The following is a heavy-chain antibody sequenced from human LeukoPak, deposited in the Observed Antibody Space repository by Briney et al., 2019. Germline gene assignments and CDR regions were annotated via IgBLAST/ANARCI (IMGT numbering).Heavy chain of an antibody. D-gene: IGHD3-10*01. V-gene: IGHV3-30*04. Sequence: GGSLRLSCAASGFTFSSYAVHWVRQAPGKGLEWVAVISYDGSNKYYADSVKGRFTISRDNSKNTLYLQMNSLRAEDTAVYYCAKDLGLRGDLDAFDIWGQGTMVTVSS. CDR2: ISYDGSNK. CDR3: AKDLGLRGDLDAFDI. J-gene: IGHJ3*02. CDR1: GFTFSSYA.